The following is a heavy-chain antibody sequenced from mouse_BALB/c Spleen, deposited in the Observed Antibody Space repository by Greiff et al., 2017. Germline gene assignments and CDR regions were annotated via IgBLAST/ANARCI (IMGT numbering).Heavy chain of an antibody. CDR1: GYTFTSYW. CDR2: IYPGSGST. V-gene: IGHV1S22*01. CDR3: TRELQYFDD. Sequence: LQQPGSELVRPGASVKLSCKASGYTFTSYWMHWVKQRPGQGLEWIGNIYPGSGSTNYDEKFKSKATLTVDTSSSTAYMQLSSLTSEDSAVYYCTRELQYFDDWGQGTTLTVSS. J-gene: IGHJ2*01.